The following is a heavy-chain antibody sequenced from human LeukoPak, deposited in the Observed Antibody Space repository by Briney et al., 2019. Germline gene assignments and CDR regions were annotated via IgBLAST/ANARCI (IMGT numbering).Heavy chain of an antibody. J-gene: IGHJ4*02. CDR1: GFTFSTYS. V-gene: IGHV3-48*01. Sequence: GGSLRLSCAASGFTFSTYSMNWVRQAPGKGLEWLSYIDSDTPTIYYADSVKGRFTISRDSAKNSLYLQMNSLRAEDTAVYYCAKDDRWLQFCCWGQGTLVTVSA. D-gene: IGHD5-24*01. CDR2: IDSDTPTI. CDR3: AKDDRWLQFCC.